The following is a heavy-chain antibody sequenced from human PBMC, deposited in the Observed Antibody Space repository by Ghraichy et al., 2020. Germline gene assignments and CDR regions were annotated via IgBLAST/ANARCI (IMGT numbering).Heavy chain of an antibody. V-gene: IGHV3-21*01. Sequence: GGSLRLSCAASGFTFSAYNMNWVRQAPGKGLEWVSSISSNSRYIYYADSVKGRITISRDNARNSLYVQMNSLRVEDTAMYSCATEWSGDRRGFNYWGQGTMVIVSS. CDR3: ATEWSGDRRGFNY. CDR1: GFTFSAYN. CDR2: ISSNSRYI. J-gene: IGHJ4*02. D-gene: IGHD3-10*01.